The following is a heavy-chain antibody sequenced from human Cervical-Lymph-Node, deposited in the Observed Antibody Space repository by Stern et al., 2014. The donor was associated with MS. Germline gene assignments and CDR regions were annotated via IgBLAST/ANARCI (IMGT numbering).Heavy chain of an antibody. J-gene: IGHJ6*02. D-gene: IGHD2-15*01. CDR3: ARSNYCSGGSCYYYYGMDV. V-gene: IGHV1-2*06. CDR1: GYTFTGYY. CDR2: IHPNRGGT. Sequence: VQLVQSGAEVKKPGASVKVSCKASGYTFTGYYMHWVRQAPGQGLEWMGRIHPNRGGTNYAQKLQGRVTMTRDTSISTAYMELSRLRSDDTAVYYCARSNYCSGGSCYYYYGMDVWGQGTTVTVSS.